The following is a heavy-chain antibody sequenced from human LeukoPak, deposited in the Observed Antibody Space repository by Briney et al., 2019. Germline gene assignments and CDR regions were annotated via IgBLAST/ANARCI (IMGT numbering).Heavy chain of an antibody. CDR1: GFTFSSYG. Sequence: GGSLRLSCAASGFTFSSYGMSWVRQAPGKGLEWVSGISGSGGSTYYADSVKVRFTISRDNSKNTLYLQMNSLRAEDTAVYYCAKDPGYCSSTSCYPDIDYWGQGTLVTVSS. CDR3: AKDPGYCSSTSCYPDIDY. V-gene: IGHV3-23*01. CDR2: ISGSGGST. D-gene: IGHD2-2*01. J-gene: IGHJ4*02.